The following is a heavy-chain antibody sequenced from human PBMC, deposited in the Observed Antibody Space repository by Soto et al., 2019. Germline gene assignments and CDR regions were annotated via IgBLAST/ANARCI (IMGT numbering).Heavy chain of an antibody. Sequence: GGSLRLSCAASGFTFSSYGMHWVRQAPGKGLEWVAVISYDGSNKYYADSVKGRFTISRDNSKNTLYLQMNSLRAEDTAVYYCAKASGRFLEWLLYFDYWGQGTLVTVSS. V-gene: IGHV3-30*18. CDR1: GFTFSSYG. D-gene: IGHD3-3*01. CDR3: AKASGRFLEWLLYFDY. J-gene: IGHJ4*02. CDR2: ISYDGSNK.